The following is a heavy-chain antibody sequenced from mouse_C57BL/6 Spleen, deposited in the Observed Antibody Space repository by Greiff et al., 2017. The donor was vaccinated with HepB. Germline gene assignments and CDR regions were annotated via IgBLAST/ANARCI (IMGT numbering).Heavy chain of an antibody. Sequence: DVKLVESGGGLVKPGGSLKLSCAASGFTFSSYAMSWVRQTPEKRLEWVATISDGGSYTYYPDNVKGRFTISRDNAKNNLYLQMSHLKSEDTAMYYCARKGSSGLSWFAYWGQGTLVTVSA. J-gene: IGHJ3*01. V-gene: IGHV5-4*03. CDR3: ARKGSSGLSWFAY. CDR2: ISDGGSYT. D-gene: IGHD3-2*02. CDR1: GFTFSSYA.